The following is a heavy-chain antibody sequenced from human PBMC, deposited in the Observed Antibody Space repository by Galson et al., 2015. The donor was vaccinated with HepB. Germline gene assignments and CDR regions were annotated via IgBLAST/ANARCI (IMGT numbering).Heavy chain of an antibody. Sequence: SLRLSCAASGFTFSSYSMNWVRQAPGKGLEWVSSISSSSYIYYADSVKGRFTISRDNAKNSLYLQMNSLRAEDTAVYYCARDRVTTVTKYYYYYGMDVWGQGTTVTVSS. CDR1: GFTFSSYS. D-gene: IGHD4-17*01. V-gene: IGHV3-21*01. J-gene: IGHJ6*02. CDR2: ISSSSYI. CDR3: ARDRVTTVTKYYYYYGMDV.